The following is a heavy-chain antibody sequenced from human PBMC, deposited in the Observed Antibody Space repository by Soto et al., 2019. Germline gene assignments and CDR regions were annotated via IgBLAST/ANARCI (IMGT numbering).Heavy chain of an antibody. CDR2: IHYSGST. J-gene: IGHJ6*02. D-gene: IGHD6-6*01. V-gene: IGHV4-31*03. CDR3: ASSSIAARPYYYGMDV. Sequence: QVQLQETGPGLVKPSQTLSLTCTVSGGSISSGGYYWSWIRQHPGKGLVWIGYIHYSGSTYYNPSLKSRVTISVETSKNQFSLKLSSVTAADTAVYYCASSSIAARPYYYGMDVWGQGTTVTVSS. CDR1: GGSISSGGYY.